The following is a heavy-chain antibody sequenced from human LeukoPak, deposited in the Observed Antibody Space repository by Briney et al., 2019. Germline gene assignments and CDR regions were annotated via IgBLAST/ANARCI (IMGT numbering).Heavy chain of an antibody. D-gene: IGHD2-15*01. CDR3: ARVRRTGYCSGGSCPLDY. V-gene: IGHV4-61*01. Sequence: PSETLSLTCTVSGGSISSSSYYWSWIRQPPGKGLEWIGYIYYSGSTNYNPSLKSRVTISVDTSKNQFSLKLSSVTAADTAVYYCARVRRTGYCSGGSCPLDYWGQGTLVTVSS. J-gene: IGHJ4*02. CDR1: GGSISSSSYY. CDR2: IYYSGST.